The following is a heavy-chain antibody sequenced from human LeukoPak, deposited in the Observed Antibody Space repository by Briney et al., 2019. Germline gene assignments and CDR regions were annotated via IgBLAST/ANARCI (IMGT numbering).Heavy chain of an antibody. J-gene: IGHJ4*02. D-gene: IGHD3-10*01. CDR1: GYSFTSYW. Sequence: GESLKISCKGSGYSFTSYWIGWVRQMPGKGLEWMGIIYPGDSDTRYSPSFQGQVTISADKSISTAYLQWSSLKASDTAMYYCATTPGNYGSGSFSFDYWGQGTLVTVSS. V-gene: IGHV5-51*01. CDR2: IYPGDSDT. CDR3: ATTPGNYGSGSFSFDY.